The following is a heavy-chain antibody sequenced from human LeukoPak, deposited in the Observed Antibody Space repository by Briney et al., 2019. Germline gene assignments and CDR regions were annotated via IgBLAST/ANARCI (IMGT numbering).Heavy chain of an antibody. D-gene: IGHD5-18*01. CDR3: ANERGYSYGYPDY. J-gene: IGHJ4*02. CDR1: GFTVSSNY. V-gene: IGHV3-23*01. Sequence: GGSLRLSCAASGFTVSSNYMSWVRQAPGKGLEWVSAISGSGGSTYYADSVKGRFTISRDNSKNTLYLQMNSLRAEDTAVYYCANERGYSYGYPDYWGQGTLVTVSS. CDR2: ISGSGGST.